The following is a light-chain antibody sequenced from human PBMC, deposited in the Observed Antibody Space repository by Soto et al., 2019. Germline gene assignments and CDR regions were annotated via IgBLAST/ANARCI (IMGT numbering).Light chain of an antibody. CDR1: QSVSSN. CDR3: HQDNNWPVT. CDR2: GAS. V-gene: IGKV3-15*01. J-gene: IGKJ4*01. Sequence: IVMTQSPATLSVSPADRATLSCRASQSVSSNLAWYQQKPVQAPRLLIYGASTRITGAPARFSGSGSGTEFTLTISSMLSEDFAVYYCHQDNNWPVTFGGGTKVES.